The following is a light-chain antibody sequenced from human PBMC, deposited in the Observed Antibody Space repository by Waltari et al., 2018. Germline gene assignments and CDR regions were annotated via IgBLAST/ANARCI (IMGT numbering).Light chain of an antibody. CDR1: QSLTHKDGKTY. CDR2: QIS. V-gene: IGKV2-30*02. J-gene: IGKJ2*03. CDR3: VQGTHWPTS. Sequence: EVVMTQSPLSLPVTPGQSASISCKSSQSLTHKDGKTYLNWLQQKPGQSPRRLLYQISNRDSGVPDRFSGSGAGTDFTLKISRVEAGDVGLYYCVQGTHWPTSFGQGTKVEIK.